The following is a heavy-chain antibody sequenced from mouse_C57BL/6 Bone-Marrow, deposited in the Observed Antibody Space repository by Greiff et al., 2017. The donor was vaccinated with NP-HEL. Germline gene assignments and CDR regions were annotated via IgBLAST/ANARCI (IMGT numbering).Heavy chain of an antibody. D-gene: IGHD4-1*02. V-gene: IGHV1-7*01. CDR1: GYTFTSYW. Sequence: QLQQSGAELAKPGASVKLSCKASGYTFTSYWMHWVKQRPGQGLEWFRYINPSSGYTKYNQKFKDKATLTADKSSSTAYMQLSSLTYEDSAVYYCARYRASTGTRAMDYWGQGTSVTVSS. CDR3: ARYRASTGTRAMDY. CDR2: INPSSGYT. J-gene: IGHJ4*01.